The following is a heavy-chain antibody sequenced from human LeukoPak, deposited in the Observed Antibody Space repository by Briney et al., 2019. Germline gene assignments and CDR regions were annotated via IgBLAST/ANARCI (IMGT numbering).Heavy chain of an antibody. J-gene: IGHJ4*02. CDR3: AKDAVAPGSGGDYFDY. Sequence: GGSLRLSCAASGFTFINFAMTWVRQAPGKGLEWVSSINGRGGSTYYADSVKGRFTISRDNSKNTLSLQMNSLRAEDTAVYYCAKDAVAPGSGGDYFDYWGQGTLVTVSS. V-gene: IGHV3-23*01. CDR2: INGRGGST. CDR1: GFTFINFA. D-gene: IGHD3-10*01.